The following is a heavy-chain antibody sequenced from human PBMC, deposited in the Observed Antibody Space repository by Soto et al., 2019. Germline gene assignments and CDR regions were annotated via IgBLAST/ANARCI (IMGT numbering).Heavy chain of an antibody. CDR2: IYYSGTT. D-gene: IGHD4-4*01. V-gene: IGHV4-31*03. Sequence: QVQLQVTGPGLVKPSQTLSLTCTVSGFSISSGGYYCSWIRQYPGKGLEWIGNIYYSGTTYYNPSLKSRLTISVDTSDNQFSLRLSSLTAADTAVYFCARAKTTVTSFDPWGQGTLVTVSS. J-gene: IGHJ5*02. CDR3: ARAKTTVTSFDP. CDR1: GFSISSGGYY.